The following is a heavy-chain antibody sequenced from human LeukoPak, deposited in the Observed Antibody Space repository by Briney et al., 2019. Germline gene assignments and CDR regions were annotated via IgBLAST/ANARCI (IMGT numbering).Heavy chain of an antibody. CDR1: GFTFSDYG. J-gene: IGHJ4*02. CDR3: ARVSSSSWWALDY. Sequence: GGSLRLSCASSGFTFSDYGMHWVRQAPGKGLEWVAFIRYDGYEKYYADSVKGRFTISRDNAKNTLYLQMNSLRAEDTAVYYCARVSSSSWWALDYWGQGTLVTVSS. CDR2: IRYDGYEK. D-gene: IGHD6-13*01. V-gene: IGHV3-30*02.